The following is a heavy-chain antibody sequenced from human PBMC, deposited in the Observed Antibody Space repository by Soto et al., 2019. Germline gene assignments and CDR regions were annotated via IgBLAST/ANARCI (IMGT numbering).Heavy chain of an antibody. CDR3: ARGGPLGFDY. CDR1: GFTFSSYA. V-gene: IGHV3-30-3*01. J-gene: IGHJ4*02. D-gene: IGHD3-16*01. CDR2: ISYDGSNK. Sequence: QVQLVESGGGVVQPGRSLRLSRAASGFTFSSYAMHWVRQAPGKGLEWVAVISYDGSNKYYADSVKGRFTISRDNSKNTLYLQMNSLRAEETAVYYCARGGPLGFDYWGQGTLVTVSS.